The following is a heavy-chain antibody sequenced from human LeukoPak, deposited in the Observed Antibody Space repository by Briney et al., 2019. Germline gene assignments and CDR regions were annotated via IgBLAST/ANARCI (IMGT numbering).Heavy chain of an antibody. CDR2: INSDGSST. J-gene: IGHJ5*02. CDR1: GFPFSNYW. Sequence: PGESLRLSCASSGFPFSNYWMHLGRQAPGKGLVWVSRINSDGSSTNYADSVKGRFTISRDNAENTLYLQMNSLRADDTAVYYCAGLGEYYNAHWFDPWGQGTLVTVSS. D-gene: IGHD2/OR15-2a*01. V-gene: IGHV3-74*01. CDR3: AGLGEYYNAHWFDP.